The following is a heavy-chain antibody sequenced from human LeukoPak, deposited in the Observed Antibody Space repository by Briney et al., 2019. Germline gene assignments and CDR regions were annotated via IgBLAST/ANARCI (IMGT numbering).Heavy chain of an antibody. D-gene: IGHD1-26*01. J-gene: IGHJ6*02. CDR1: GFTFDDYA. V-gene: IGHV3-9*01. Sequence: GGSLRLSCAASGFTFDDYAMHWVRQAPGKGLEWVSGISWNSGSIGYAGSVKGRFTISRDNAKNSLYLQMNSLRAEDTALYYCAKARTDLGVYYYYGMDVWGQGTTVTVSS. CDR2: ISWNSGSI. CDR3: AKARTDLGVYYYYGMDV.